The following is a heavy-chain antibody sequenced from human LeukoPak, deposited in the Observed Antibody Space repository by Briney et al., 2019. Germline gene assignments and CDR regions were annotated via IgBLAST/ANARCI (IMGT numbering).Heavy chain of an antibody. V-gene: IGHV1-2*02. CDR2: INPNSGGT. CDR1: GYTFTVYY. J-gene: IGHJ4*02. Sequence: GASVKVSCKASGYTFTVYYMHWVRQAPGQGLEWMGWINPNSGGTNYAQKFQGRVTMTGDTSISTAYMELSRLRSDDTAVYYCAREHSVGDYVFFRSYFDYWGQGTLVTVSS. CDR3: AREHSVGDYVFFRSYFDY. D-gene: IGHD4-17*01.